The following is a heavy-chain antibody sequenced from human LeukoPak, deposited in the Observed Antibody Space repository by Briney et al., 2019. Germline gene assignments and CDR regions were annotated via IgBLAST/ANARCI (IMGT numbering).Heavy chain of an antibody. D-gene: IGHD3-3*01. Sequence: ASVKVSCKASGYTFTGYYMHWVRQAPGQGLEWMGWINPNSGGTNYAQKFQGRVTMTWDTSISTAYMELSRLRSDDTAVYYCARVRVITIFGVVTHDAFDIWGQGTMVTVSS. V-gene: IGHV1-2*02. CDR1: GYTFTGYY. CDR2: INPNSGGT. J-gene: IGHJ3*02. CDR3: ARVRVITIFGVVTHDAFDI.